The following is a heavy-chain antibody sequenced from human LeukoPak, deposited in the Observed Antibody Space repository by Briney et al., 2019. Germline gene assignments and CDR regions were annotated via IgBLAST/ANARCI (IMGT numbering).Heavy chain of an antibody. CDR3: ARRVAVARRDAFDI. Sequence: PEASVKVSCKASGFTFTSSAMQWVRQARGQRLEWIGWIVVGSGNTNYAQKFQERVTITRDMSTSTAYMELRSLRSDDTAVYYCARRVAVARRDAFDIWGQGTMVTVSS. V-gene: IGHV1-58*02. D-gene: IGHD6-19*01. J-gene: IGHJ3*02. CDR1: GFTFTSSA. CDR2: IVVGSGNT.